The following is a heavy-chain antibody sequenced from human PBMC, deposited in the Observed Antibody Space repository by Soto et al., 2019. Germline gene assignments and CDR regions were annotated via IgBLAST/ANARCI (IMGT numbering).Heavy chain of an antibody. D-gene: IGHD6-13*01. V-gene: IGHV4-34*01. CDR3: ARHHVRGRTIAGAAEF. CDR1: GGSFSGYY. CDR2: INHSGNT. Sequence: SETLSLTCAVYGGSFSGYYWSWIRQPPGKGLEWIGEINHSGNTNYNPSLKSRVTISVDTSKNQLFLNLSSVTAADTAMYYCARHHVRGRTIAGAAEFWGPGTLVTVSS. J-gene: IGHJ4*02.